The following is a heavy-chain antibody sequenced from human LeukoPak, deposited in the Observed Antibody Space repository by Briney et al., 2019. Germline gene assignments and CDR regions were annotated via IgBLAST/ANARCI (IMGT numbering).Heavy chain of an antibody. CDR2: IYYSGST. CDR1: GGSISSYY. J-gene: IGHJ4*02. D-gene: IGHD5-24*01. CDR3: ARDFRDGYISDYFDY. V-gene: IGHV4-59*01. Sequence: SETLSLTCTVSGGSISSYYWSWIRQPPGKGLEWIGYIYYSGSTNYNPSLKSRVTISVDTSKNQFSLKLSSVTAADTALYYCARDFRDGYISDYFDYWGQGTLVTVSS.